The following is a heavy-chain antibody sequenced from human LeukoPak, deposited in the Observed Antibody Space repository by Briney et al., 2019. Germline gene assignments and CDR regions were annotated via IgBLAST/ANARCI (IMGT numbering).Heavy chain of an antibody. CDR1: GGSISTYY. V-gene: IGHV4-4*07. CDR2: IYTSGST. CDR3: ARESYRWYVHNHYYYGMDV. J-gene: IGHJ6*02. D-gene: IGHD6-13*01. Sequence: PSETLSLTCTVSGGSISTYYWSWIRQPAGKGLEWIGRIYTSGSTNYNPSLKSRVTMSVDTSKNQFSLKLSSVTAADTAVYYCARESYRWYVHNHYYYGMDVWGQGTTVTVSS.